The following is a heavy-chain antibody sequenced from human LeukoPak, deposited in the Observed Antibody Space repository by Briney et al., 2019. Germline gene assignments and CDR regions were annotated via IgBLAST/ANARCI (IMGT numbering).Heavy chain of an antibody. V-gene: IGHV3-21*01. CDR3: ASWGYYYDSSGYDYMDV. D-gene: IGHD3-22*01. Sequence: GGSLRLSCAASGFSFSSFSMNWVRQAPGKGLEWVSYISGGSSFTYYVDSVKGRFTISRDNAKNSLYLQMNSLRAEDTAVYYCASWGYYYDSSGYDYMDVWGKGTTVTISS. CDR2: ISGGSSFT. CDR1: GFSFSSFS. J-gene: IGHJ6*03.